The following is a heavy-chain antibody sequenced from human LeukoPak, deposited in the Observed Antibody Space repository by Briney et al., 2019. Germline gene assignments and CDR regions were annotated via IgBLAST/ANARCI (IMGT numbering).Heavy chain of an antibody. D-gene: IGHD6-13*01. CDR2: IYPGDSDT. CDR3: ARLPYSSSWGYYYYGMDV. CDR1: GYSFTSYW. V-gene: IGHV5-51*01. J-gene: IGHJ6*02. Sequence: GSLKISCKGSGYSFTSYWIGWVRQMPGKGLEWMGIIYPGDSDTRYSPSFQGQVTISADKSISTAYLQWSSLKASDTAMYYCARLPYSSSWGYYYYGMDVWGQGTTVTVSS.